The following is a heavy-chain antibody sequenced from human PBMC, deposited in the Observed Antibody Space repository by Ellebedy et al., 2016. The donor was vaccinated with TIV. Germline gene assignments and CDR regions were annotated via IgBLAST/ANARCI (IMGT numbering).Heavy chain of an antibody. V-gene: IGHV3-30*02. CDR1: GFSFSSYG. J-gene: IGHJ6*02. Sequence: GESLKISCAASGFSFSSYGMHWVRQAPGKGLEWVAFIRYDESAEYYADSVRGRFTISRDNSKNTLYLQMNSLRVEDTAVYYCTNLRRYASSYKMDVWGQGTTVTVSS. CDR2: IRYDESAE. CDR3: TNLRRYASSYKMDV. D-gene: IGHD2-2*01.